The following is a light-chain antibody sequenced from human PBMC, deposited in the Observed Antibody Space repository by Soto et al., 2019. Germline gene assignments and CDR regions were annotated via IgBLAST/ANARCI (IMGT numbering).Light chain of an antibody. CDR1: QSLLHSNGYNY. Sequence: DIVMTQPPLSLPVTPGEPASISCRSSQSLLHSNGYNYLDWYLQKPGQSPQLLIYLGSNRASGVPDRFSGSGSGTDFTLKISRVEAEDVGVYYCMQALQTAWTFGQGT. CDR3: MQALQTAWT. J-gene: IGKJ1*01. CDR2: LGS. V-gene: IGKV2-28*01.